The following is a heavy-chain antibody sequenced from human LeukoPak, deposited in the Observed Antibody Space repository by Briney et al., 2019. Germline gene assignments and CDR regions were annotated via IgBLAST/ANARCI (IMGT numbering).Heavy chain of an antibody. CDR2: IIPIFAIA. CDR1: GGTFSSYA. D-gene: IGHD6-19*01. CDR3: ARDRGSSSGWYDLPLNYYYYYGMDV. J-gene: IGHJ6*02. Sequence: ASVKVSCKASGGTFSSYAISWVRQAPGQGLEWMGRIIPIFAIANYTQKFQGRVTITADKSTSTAYMELSSLRSEDTAVYYCARDRGSSSGWYDLPLNYYYYYGMDVWGQGTTVTVSS. V-gene: IGHV1-69*04.